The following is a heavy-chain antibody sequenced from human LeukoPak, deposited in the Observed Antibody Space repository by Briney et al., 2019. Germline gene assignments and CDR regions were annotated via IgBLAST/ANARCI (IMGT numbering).Heavy chain of an antibody. CDR1: GGSFSGYY. V-gene: IGHV4-34*01. Sequence: AETLSLTCAVYGGSFSGYYWSWIRQPPGKGLEWIGEINHSESTNYNPSLKSRVTISVDTSKNQFSLKLSSVTAADTAVYYCARGLEQWLVNWFDPWGQGTLVTVSS. D-gene: IGHD6-19*01. J-gene: IGHJ5*02. CDR2: INHSEST. CDR3: ARGLEQWLVNWFDP.